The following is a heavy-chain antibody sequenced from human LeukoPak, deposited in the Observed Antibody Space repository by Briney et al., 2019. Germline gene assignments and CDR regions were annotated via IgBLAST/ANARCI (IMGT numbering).Heavy chain of an antibody. D-gene: IGHD2-8*01. CDR3: ARGPNHYYYMDF. Sequence: GASMKVSCKASGYSFTGYYIHWVRQAPGQGLEWMGWINPDGDVTKSAQKFQGRVTVTTDKSINTVFMELSGLTSDDTALYYCARGPNHYYYMDFWGKGTTVSVSS. J-gene: IGHJ6*03. CDR1: GYSFTGYY. CDR2: INPDGDVT. V-gene: IGHV1-2*02.